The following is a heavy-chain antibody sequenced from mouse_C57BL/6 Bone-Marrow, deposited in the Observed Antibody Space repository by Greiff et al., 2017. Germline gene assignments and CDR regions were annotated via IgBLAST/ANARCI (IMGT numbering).Heavy chain of an antibody. V-gene: IGHV1-55*01. CDR1: GYTFPSYW. D-gene: IGHD1-1*01. J-gene: IGHJ2*01. CDR2: IYPGSGST. Sequence: QVQLQQPGAELVKPGASVKMSCKASGYTFPSYWITWVKQRPGQGLEWIGDIYPGSGSTNYNEKLKSKATLTVDTSSSTAYMQLSILTSEDSAVYYCASLITTVVGYYFDYWGQGTTLTVSS. CDR3: ASLITTVVGYYFDY.